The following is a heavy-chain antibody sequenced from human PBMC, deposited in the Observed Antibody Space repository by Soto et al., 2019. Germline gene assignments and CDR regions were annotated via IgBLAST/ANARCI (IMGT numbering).Heavy chain of an antibody. V-gene: IGHV3-64*01. J-gene: IGHJ4*02. CDR1: GFTFSSYD. CDR2: ISSNGGTT. D-gene: IGHD1-7*01. Sequence: EVQLAESGGGMVQPGGSLRLSCVASGFTFSSYDMHWVRQAPGKGLEYVSSISSNGGTTYYGNSVKGRFTISRDNSKNTLYLQRGSLSAEAMAVYYCVRRVSGNYDYWGQGTLVTVSS. CDR3: VRRVSGNYDY.